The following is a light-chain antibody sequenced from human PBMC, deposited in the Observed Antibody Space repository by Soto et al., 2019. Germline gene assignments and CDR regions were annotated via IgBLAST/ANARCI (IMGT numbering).Light chain of an antibody. CDR2: GAS. Sequence: EIALTQSPGTLSLSPGERATLSCRTSQSVSSGDFAWYQHRPGQAPRLVIYGASPRATGVPGRFSGSGSGTDFTLTISGLEPDDLAVYFCLQYGNSPYTFGQGTKLEMK. J-gene: IGKJ2*01. V-gene: IGKV3-20*01. CDR3: LQYGNSPYT. CDR1: QSVSSGD.